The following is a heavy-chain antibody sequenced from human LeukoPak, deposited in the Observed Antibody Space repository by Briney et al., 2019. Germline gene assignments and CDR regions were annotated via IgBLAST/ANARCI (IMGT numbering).Heavy chain of an antibody. CDR2: IIPIFGTA. Sequence: SVKVSCKASGGTFSSYAISWERQAPGQGLEWMGGIIPIFGTANYAQKFQGRVTITADESTSTAYMELSSLRSEDTAVYYCAREIAVAGYYYYGMDVWGQGTTVSVSS. CDR1: GGTFSSYA. CDR3: AREIAVAGYYYYGMDV. J-gene: IGHJ6*02. D-gene: IGHD6-19*01. V-gene: IGHV1-69*13.